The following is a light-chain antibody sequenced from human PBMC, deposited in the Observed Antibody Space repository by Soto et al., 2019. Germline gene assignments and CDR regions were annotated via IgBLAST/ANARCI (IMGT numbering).Light chain of an antibody. CDR2: GAS. J-gene: IGKJ1*01. Sequence: EIVLTQSPGTLSLSPGERATLSCRASQSVSDNLAWYQQKPGQAPRLLIYGASTRATGIPARFSGSGSGTEFTLTISSLQSEDSAVYYCQQYNSWPPPWTFGQGTKVEIK. V-gene: IGKV3-15*01. CDR3: QQYNSWPPPWT. CDR1: QSVSDN.